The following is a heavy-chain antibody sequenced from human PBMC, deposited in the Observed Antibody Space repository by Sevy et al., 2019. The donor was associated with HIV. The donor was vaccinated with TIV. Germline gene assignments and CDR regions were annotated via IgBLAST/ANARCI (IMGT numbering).Heavy chain of an antibody. D-gene: IGHD2-15*01. CDR2: VNARTGDT. Sequence: ASVKVSCKASGYSFTTYIIHWVRQAPGQSLEWIGYVNARTGDTKYSQSFQGRATITRDTSASTAYMKLKSLRSEDTAVYYCAKDFCSGGSCYSAFVYWGQGTLVTVSS. J-gene: IGHJ4*02. CDR1: GYSFTTYI. CDR3: AKDFCSGGSCYSAFVY. V-gene: IGHV1-3*01.